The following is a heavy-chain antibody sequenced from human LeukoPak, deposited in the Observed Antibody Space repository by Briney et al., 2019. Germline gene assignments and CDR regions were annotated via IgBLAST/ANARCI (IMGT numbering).Heavy chain of an antibody. J-gene: IGHJ6*03. CDR2: IGSSSSTI. CDR1: GFTFSSYS. V-gene: IGHV3-48*04. CDR3: ARSDYYYYMDV. Sequence: GGSLRLSCAASGFTFSSYSMNWVRQAPGKGLEWVSYIGSSSSTIYYADSVKGRFTISRDNAKNSLYLQMNSLRAEDTAVYYCARSDYYYYMDVWGKGTTVTVSS.